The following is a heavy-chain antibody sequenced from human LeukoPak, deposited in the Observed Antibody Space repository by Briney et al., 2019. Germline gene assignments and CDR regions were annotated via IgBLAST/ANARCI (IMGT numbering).Heavy chain of an antibody. CDR2: ISSSGSTI. V-gene: IGHV3-11*01. D-gene: IGHD3-3*01. Sequence: GGSLRLSCAASGFTFSDYYMSWIRQAPGKGLEWVSYISSSGSTIYYADSVKGRFTISRDNAKNSLYLQMNSLRAEDTAVYYCARGSTYPIDFWSGYSFLRPADGMDVWGQGTTVTVSS. CDR3: ARGSTYPIDFWSGYSFLRPADGMDV. J-gene: IGHJ6*02. CDR1: GFTFSDYY.